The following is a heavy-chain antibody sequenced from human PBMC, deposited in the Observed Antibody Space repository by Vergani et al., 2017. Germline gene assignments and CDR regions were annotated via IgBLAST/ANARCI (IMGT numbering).Heavy chain of an antibody. V-gene: IGHV4-34*01. J-gene: IGHJ4*02. CDR3: ARIGRRGTARRPXFDY. Sequence: QVQLQQWGAGLLKPSETLSLTCAVYGGSFSGYYWSWIRQPPGKGLEWIGEINHSGSTNYNPSLKSRVTISVDTSKNQFSLKMSSVTAADTAVYYCARIGRRGTARRPXFDYWGQGTLVTVSS. CDR1: GGSFSGYY. D-gene: IGHD3-10*01. CDR2: INHSGST.